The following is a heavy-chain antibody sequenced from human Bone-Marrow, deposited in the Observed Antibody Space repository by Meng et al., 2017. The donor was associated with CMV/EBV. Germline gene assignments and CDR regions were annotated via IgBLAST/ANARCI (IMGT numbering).Heavy chain of an antibody. CDR3: AREWGLRQQLGYFDY. CDR2: IKQDGSEK. D-gene: IGHD6-13*01. V-gene: IGHV3-7*01. J-gene: IGHJ4*02. Sequence: SCKGSGYSFTSYWIGWVRQAPGKGLEWVANIKQDGSEKYYVDSVKGRFTISRDNAKNSLYLQMNSLRAEDTAVYYCAREWGLRQQLGYFDYWGQGTLVTVSS. CDR1: GYSFTSYW.